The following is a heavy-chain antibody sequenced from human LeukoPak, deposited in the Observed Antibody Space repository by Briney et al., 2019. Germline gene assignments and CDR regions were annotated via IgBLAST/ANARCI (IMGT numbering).Heavy chain of an antibody. Sequence: GGSLRLSCAASGFIFDNFGMSWVRQAPGKGLEWVSALSATGGSAYYAASAQGRFTTSRDNSKNTLYLQMNTLRVEDTALYYCAKSRNFYYYFMEVSGRGTKVTISS. CDR1: GFIFDNFG. J-gene: IGHJ6*03. CDR2: LSATGGSA. CDR3: AKSRNFYYYFMEV. V-gene: IGHV3-23*01.